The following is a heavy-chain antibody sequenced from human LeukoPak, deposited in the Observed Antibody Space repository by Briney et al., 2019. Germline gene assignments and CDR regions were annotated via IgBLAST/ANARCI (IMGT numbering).Heavy chain of an antibody. CDR3: ARGSGYSYGLAGFFDY. Sequence: GGSLRLSCAASGFTVSSNYMSWVRQAPGKGLEWVSVTYSDGRIHSADSVKGRFTISRDDSKNTLSLQMNSLRAEDTAVYYCARGSGYSYGLAGFFDYWGQGTLVTVSS. CDR1: GFTVSSNY. D-gene: IGHD5-18*01. J-gene: IGHJ4*02. CDR2: TYSDGRI. V-gene: IGHV3-53*01.